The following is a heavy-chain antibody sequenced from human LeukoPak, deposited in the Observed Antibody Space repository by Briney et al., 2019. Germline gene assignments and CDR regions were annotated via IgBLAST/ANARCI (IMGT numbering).Heavy chain of an antibody. Sequence: GGSLRLSCAASGFTVSSNYMSWVRQAPGKGLEWVSVIYSGGSTYYADSVKGRFTISRDNSKNTLYLQMNSLRAEDTAVYYCATRPIAVAGQVFDYWGQGTLVTVSS. CDR1: GFTVSSNY. CDR2: IYSGGST. CDR3: ATRPIAVAGQVFDY. V-gene: IGHV3-53*01. D-gene: IGHD6-19*01. J-gene: IGHJ4*02.